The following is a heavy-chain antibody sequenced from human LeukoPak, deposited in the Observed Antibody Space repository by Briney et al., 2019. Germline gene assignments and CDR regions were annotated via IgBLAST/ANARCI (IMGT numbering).Heavy chain of an antibody. D-gene: IGHD2-15*01. V-gene: IGHV1-2*02. CDR1: GYTFTGYY. Sequence: ASVKVSCKASGYTFTGYYMHWVRQAPGQGLEWMGWINPNSGGTNYAQKFQGRVTMTRDTSISTAYMELSRLRSDDTAVYYCARGGRSVSYSRYYYVDVWGKGTTVTVSS. CDR2: INPNSGGT. CDR3: ARGGRSVSYSRYYYVDV. J-gene: IGHJ6*03.